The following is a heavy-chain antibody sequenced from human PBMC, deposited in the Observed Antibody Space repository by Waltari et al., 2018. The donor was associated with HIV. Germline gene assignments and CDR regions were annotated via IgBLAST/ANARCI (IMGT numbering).Heavy chain of an antibody. V-gene: IGHV1-2*06. J-gene: IGHJ4*02. CDR1: GYTFTGYY. CDR3: ARPRYGDQYYFDY. D-gene: IGHD4-17*01. CDR2: INPNSGGT. Sequence: QVQLVQSGAEVKKPGASVKVSCKASGYTFTGYYMHWVRQAPGQGLEWMGRINPNSGGTNYAQKFKGRVTMTRDTSISTAYMELSRLRSDDTAVYYCARPRYGDQYYFDYWGQGTLVTVSS.